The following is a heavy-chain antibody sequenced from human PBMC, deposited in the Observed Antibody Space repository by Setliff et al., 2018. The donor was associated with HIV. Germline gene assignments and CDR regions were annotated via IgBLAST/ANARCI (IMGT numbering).Heavy chain of an antibody. V-gene: IGHV3-73*01. Sequence: GGSLRLSCGASGFTFSGSPMHWVRQASGKGLEWVGRIKTEAEGYATAYAASAKGRFTISRDDSKNTAYLQMNSLKTEDTAIYYCTRPQYIYDNSDSDNWGQGALVTVSS. CDR2: IKTEAEGYAT. CDR1: GFTFSGSP. CDR3: TRPQYIYDNSDSDN. J-gene: IGHJ4*02. D-gene: IGHD3-22*01.